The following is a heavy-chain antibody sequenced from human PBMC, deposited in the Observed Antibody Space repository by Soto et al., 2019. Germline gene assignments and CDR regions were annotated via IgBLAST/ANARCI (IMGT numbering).Heavy chain of an antibody. CDR2: IWYDGSNK. J-gene: IGHJ4*02. CDR3: ARDRSIAVAGTLGY. V-gene: IGHV3-33*01. CDR1: GFTFSSYG. D-gene: IGHD6-19*01. Sequence: GGSLRLSCAASGFTFSSYGMHWVRQAPGKGLEWVAVIWYDGSNKYYADSVKGRFTISRDNSKNTLYLQMNSLRAEDTAVYYCARDRSIAVAGTLGYWGQGTLVTVSS.